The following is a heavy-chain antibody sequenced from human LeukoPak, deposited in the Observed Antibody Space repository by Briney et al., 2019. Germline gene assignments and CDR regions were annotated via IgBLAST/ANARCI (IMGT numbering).Heavy chain of an antibody. CDR3: ARLPGYSSSWYAAGTYYFDY. D-gene: IGHD6-13*01. CDR1: GGSFSGYY. Sequence: SETLSLTCAVYGGSFSGYYWGWIRQPPGKGLEWIGSIYYSGSTYYNPSLKSRVAISVDTSKNQFSLKLSSVTAADTAVYYCARLPGYSSSWYAAGTYYFDYWGQGTLVTVSS. CDR2: IYYSGST. V-gene: IGHV4-39*01. J-gene: IGHJ4*02.